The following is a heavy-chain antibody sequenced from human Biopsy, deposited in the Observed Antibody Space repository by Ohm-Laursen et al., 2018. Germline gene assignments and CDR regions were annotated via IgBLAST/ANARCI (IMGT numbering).Heavy chain of an antibody. CDR2: ISPNRGGT. CDR3: ARDIMNRIAGLVARSDVFDV. Sequence: SSVKVSCKGSGYAVNDYFLHWLRQAPGQGPEWMGWISPNRGGTNYLQKFQGRVTMTTDTSTSTVYLELRRLISDDTAVYYCARDIMNRIAGLVARSDVFDVWGQGTLVTVSS. CDR1: GYAVNDYF. V-gene: IGHV1-2*02. J-gene: IGHJ3*01. D-gene: IGHD3-16*01.